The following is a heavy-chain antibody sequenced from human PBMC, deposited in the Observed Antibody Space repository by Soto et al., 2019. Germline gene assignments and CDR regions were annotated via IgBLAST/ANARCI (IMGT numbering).Heavy chain of an antibody. CDR1: GGSISSSSYY. CDR2: IYYSGST. V-gene: IGHV4-39*01. CDR3: ARHRAVATPAVFDP. Sequence: ETLSLTCTVSGGSISSSSYYWGWIRQPPGKGLEWIGSIYYSGSTYYNPSLKSRVTISVDTSKNQFSLKLSSVTAADTAVYYCARHRAVATPAVFDPWGQGTLVTVSS. D-gene: IGHD2-15*01. J-gene: IGHJ5*02.